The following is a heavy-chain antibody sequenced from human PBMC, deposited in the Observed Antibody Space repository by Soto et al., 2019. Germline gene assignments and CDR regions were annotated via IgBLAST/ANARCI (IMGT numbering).Heavy chain of an antibody. Sequence: GGSLRLSCAASGFTFSNYALAWVRQAPGKGLEWVSSISSTTNYIYYGDSMKGRFTISRDNAKNSLYLEMNSLRAEDTAVYYCARESEDLTSNFDYWGQGTLVTVSS. CDR1: GFTFSNYA. V-gene: IGHV3-21*06. CDR3: ARESEDLTSNFDY. J-gene: IGHJ4*02. CDR2: ISSTTNYI.